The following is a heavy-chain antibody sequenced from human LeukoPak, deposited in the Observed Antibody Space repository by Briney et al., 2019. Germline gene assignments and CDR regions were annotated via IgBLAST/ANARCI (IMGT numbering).Heavy chain of an antibody. CDR1: GFTFSSYE. J-gene: IGHJ6*04. V-gene: IGHV3-48*03. Sequence: GGSLRLSCAGSGFTFSSYELNWVRQAPGKGLEWISHISSSGSTLYYADSVKGRFTISRDDAKNSLYLQMNSLRGDDTAVYYCAELGITMIGGVWGKGTTVTISS. CDR3: AELGITMIGGV. CDR2: ISSSGSTL. D-gene: IGHD3-10*02.